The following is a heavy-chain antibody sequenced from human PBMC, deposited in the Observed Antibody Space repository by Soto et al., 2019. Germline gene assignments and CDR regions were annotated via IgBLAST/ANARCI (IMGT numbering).Heavy chain of an antibody. V-gene: IGHV3-30*18. D-gene: IGHD1-26*01. J-gene: IGHJ4*02. CDR1: GFPFSSYG. CDR2: ISYDGTEK. CDR3: AKVSIVGASRGYFDD. Sequence: QVQLVESGGGVVQPGTSLRLSRAASGFPFSSYGMHWVRQAPGKGLEWVAVISYDGTEKYYADSVKGRFTISRDNSENTLYLQMNSLRAEDTALYYCAKVSIVGASRGYFDDWGQGTLVTVSS.